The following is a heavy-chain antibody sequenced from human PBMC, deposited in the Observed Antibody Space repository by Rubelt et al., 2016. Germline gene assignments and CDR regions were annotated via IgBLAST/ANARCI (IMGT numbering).Heavy chain of an antibody. Sequence: QVQLVQSGAEVKKPGASVKVSCKASGYTFTSYDINWVRQATGQGLEWMGWINPNSGGTIYAQMVQGRVTMTRDTSISTAYMELSRLRSDDTAVYYCARGRKGDCSGEWGQGTLVTVSS. CDR1: GYTFTSYD. V-gene: IGHV1-2*02. J-gene: IGHJ4*02. D-gene: IGHD2-15*01. CDR2: INPNSGGT. CDR3: ARGRKGDCSGE.